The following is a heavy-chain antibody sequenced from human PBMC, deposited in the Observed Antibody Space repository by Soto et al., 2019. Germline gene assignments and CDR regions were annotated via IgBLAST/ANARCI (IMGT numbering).Heavy chain of an antibody. CDR2: FYSSGSP. D-gene: IGHD2-2*01. Sequence: PEELCLSKTVSDDSPRGYYWSWIRQTPGKGLEWIGYFYSSGSPHHNPSLKSRVTISGDRSKNQFSLKLSSVTAADTAVYYCARVPDYWGQGILVTVS. CDR3: ARVPDY. V-gene: IGHV4-59*12. J-gene: IGHJ4*02. CDR1: DDSPRGYY.